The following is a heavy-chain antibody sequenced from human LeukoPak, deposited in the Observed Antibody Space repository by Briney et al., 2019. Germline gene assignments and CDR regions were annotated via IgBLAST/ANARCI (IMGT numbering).Heavy chain of an antibody. CDR3: ARDRCTNGVCYYDY. V-gene: IGHV3-33*01. CDR2: IWYDGSIK. J-gene: IGHJ4*02. D-gene: IGHD2-8*01. Sequence: GGSLRLSCAASGFTFSSYGMHWVRQAPGKGLEWVAVIWYDGSIKYYGDSVRGRFTISRDNPKNTLFLQMNSLRAEDTAVYYCARDRCTNGVCYYDYWGQGTLVTVSS. CDR1: GFTFSSYG.